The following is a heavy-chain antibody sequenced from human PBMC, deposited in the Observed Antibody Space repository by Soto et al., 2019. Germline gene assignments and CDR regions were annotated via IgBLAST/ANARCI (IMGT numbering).Heavy chain of an antibody. Sequence: VQLQESGPGLVKPSQTLSLTCTVSSGSISSADYYWSWIRQPPGKGLEWIGYIYYTGSAYYNPSRKSRVTMSVDTSKNQFSLKVTSVPAADTAVYYCDSGGSSNGFDPWGQGTLVTVSS. V-gene: IGHV4-30-4*01. D-gene: IGHD1-26*01. CDR2: IYYTGSA. CDR1: SGSISSADYY. J-gene: IGHJ5*02. CDR3: DSGGSSNGFDP.